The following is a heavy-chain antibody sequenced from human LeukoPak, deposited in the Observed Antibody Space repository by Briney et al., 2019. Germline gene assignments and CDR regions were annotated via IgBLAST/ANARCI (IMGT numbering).Heavy chain of an antibody. CDR2: IYHSGST. CDR3: AREAGYCSGGSCYGGSNWFDP. D-gene: IGHD2-15*01. Sequence: PSETLSLTCTVSGYSISSGYYWGWIRQPPGKGLEWIGRIYHSGSTYYNPSLKSRGTILVDTSKNQFSLKLSSVTAADTAVYYCAREAGYCSGGSCYGGSNWFDPWGQGTLVTVSS. J-gene: IGHJ5*02. CDR1: GYSISSGYY. V-gene: IGHV4-38-2*02.